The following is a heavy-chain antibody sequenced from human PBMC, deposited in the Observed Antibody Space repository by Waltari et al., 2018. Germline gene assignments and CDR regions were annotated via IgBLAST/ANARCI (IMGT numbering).Heavy chain of an antibody. V-gene: IGHV3-7*01. CDR2: ITQDGSET. CDR1: GFTFSSYW. D-gene: IGHD3-9*01. Sequence: EGQLVESGGGLVQPGGSLRLSCAASGFTFSSYWLNWVRQAPGKGLECVANITQDGSETYYVDSVKVRFTLSRDNAKTSLYLQMTSLRAEDTAVYYCASLTGLDWGQGTLVTVSS. CDR3: ASLTGLD. J-gene: IGHJ4*02.